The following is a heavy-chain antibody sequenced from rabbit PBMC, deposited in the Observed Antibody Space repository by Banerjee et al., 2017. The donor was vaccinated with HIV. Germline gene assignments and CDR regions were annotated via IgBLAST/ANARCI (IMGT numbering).Heavy chain of an antibody. V-gene: IGHV1S47*01. CDR2: INTGDGST. D-gene: IGHD7-1*01. CDR1: GIDFSSYG. J-gene: IGHJ6*01. CDR3: ARDLAAVTGWNFGL. Sequence: QEQLVESGGGLVTLGGSLKLSCKASGIDFSSYGISWVRQAPGKGLEWIAYINTGDGSTDYATWVNGRFTISLDNAQNTVDLQMNSLTAADTATYFCARDLAAVTGWNFGLWGPGTLVTVS.